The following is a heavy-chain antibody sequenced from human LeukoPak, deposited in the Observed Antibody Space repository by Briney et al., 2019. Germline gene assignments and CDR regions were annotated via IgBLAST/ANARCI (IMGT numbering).Heavy chain of an antibody. CDR2: FNPNSGGT. CDR3: ARDSRQNTAMVRGVIHYGMDV. J-gene: IGHJ6*02. D-gene: IGHD3-10*01. CDR1: GYTFTGYY. Sequence: ASVKVSCKASGYTFTGYYMHWVRQAPGQGLEWMGWFNPNSGGTNYAQKFQGWVTMTRDTSISTAYMELSRLTSGDTAVYYCARDSRQNTAMVRGVIHYGMDVWGQGTTVTVSS. V-gene: IGHV1-2*04.